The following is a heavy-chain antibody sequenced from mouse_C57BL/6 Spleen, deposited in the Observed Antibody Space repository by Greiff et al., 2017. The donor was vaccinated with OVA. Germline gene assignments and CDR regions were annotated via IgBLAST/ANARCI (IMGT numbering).Heavy chain of an antibody. J-gene: IGHJ4*01. V-gene: IGHV5-4*03. CDR1: GFTFSSYA. Sequence: EVMLVESGGGLVKPGGSLKLSCAASGFTFSSYAMSWVRQTPEKRLEWVATISDGGSYTYYPDNVKGRFTISRDNAKNNLYLQMSHLKSEDTAMYYCARPTIVTAMDYWGQGTSVTVSS. CDR3: ARPTIVTAMDY. D-gene: IGHD2-5*01. CDR2: ISDGGSYT.